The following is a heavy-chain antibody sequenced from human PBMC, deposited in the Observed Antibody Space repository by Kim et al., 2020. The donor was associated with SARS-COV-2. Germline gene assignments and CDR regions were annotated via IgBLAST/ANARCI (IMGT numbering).Heavy chain of an antibody. Sequence: GGSLRLSCAASGFTFSSYAMHWVRQAPGKGLEWVAVISYDGSNKYYADSVKGRFTISRDNSKNTLYLQMNSLRAEDTAVCYCARVGVRGVIMKYYYGMDVWGQGTTVTVSS. V-gene: IGHV3-30*04. CDR2: ISYDGSNK. J-gene: IGHJ6*02. D-gene: IGHD3-10*01. CDR3: ARVGVRGVIMKYYYGMDV. CDR1: GFTFSSYA.